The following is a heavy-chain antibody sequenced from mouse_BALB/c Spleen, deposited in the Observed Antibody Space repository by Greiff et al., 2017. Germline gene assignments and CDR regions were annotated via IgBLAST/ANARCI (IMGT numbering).Heavy chain of an antibody. J-gene: IGHJ3*01. CDR2: ISYSGST. CDR3: ARSGYYGSSWFAY. D-gene: IGHD1-1*01. Sequence: ESGPGLVKPSQSLSLTCTVTGYSITSDYAWNWIRQFPGNKLEWMGYISYSGSTSYNPSLKSRISITRDTSKNQFFLQLNSVTTEDTATYYCARSGYYGSSWFAYWGQGTLATVSA. V-gene: IGHV3-2*02. CDR1: GYSITSDYA.